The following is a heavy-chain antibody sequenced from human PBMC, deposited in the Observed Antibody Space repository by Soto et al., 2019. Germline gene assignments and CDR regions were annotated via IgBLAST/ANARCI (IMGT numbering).Heavy chain of an antibody. J-gene: IGHJ5*02. V-gene: IGHV4-4*07. CDR2: IYFSGSF. Sequence: SETLSLTCTVSGGSITSDYWSWIRQPAGKGLEWLGRIYFSGSFNYNPSLKGRVTMSIDRSKNQVSLNLRSVTAADTAVYYCASGHSSGWPTNWFDPWGQGTLVTVSP. CDR3: ASGHSSGWPTNWFDP. D-gene: IGHD6-19*01. CDR1: GGSITSDY.